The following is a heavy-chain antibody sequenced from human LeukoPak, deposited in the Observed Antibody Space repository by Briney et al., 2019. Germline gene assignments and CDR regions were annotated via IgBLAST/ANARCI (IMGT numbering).Heavy chain of an antibody. CDR1: GFTFSSYA. V-gene: IGHV4-30-4*08. D-gene: IGHD2-15*01. J-gene: IGHJ4*02. CDR3: ARDHCSGGSCYYFDY. Sequence: LRLSCAASGFTFSSYAMSWVRQAPGKGLEWIGYIYYSGSTYYNPSLKSRVTISVDTSKNQFSLKLSSVTAADTAVYYCARDHCSGGSCYYFDYWGQGTLVTVSS. CDR2: IYYSGST.